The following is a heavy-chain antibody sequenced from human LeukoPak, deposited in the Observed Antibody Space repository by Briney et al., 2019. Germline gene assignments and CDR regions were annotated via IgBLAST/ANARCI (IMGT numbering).Heavy chain of an antibody. V-gene: IGHV2-70*04. D-gene: IGHD6-25*01. CDR2: IDWDDDK. CDR3: ARIVWPSGCFDY. CDR1: GFSLSTSGMR. Sequence: SGPTLVNPTQTLTLTCTFSGFSLSTSGMRVSRIRQPPGKALEWLARIDWDDDKFYGTSLKTRLTISKDTSKNQVVLTMTNMDPVDTATYYCARIVWPSGCFDYWGQGTLVTVSS. J-gene: IGHJ4*02.